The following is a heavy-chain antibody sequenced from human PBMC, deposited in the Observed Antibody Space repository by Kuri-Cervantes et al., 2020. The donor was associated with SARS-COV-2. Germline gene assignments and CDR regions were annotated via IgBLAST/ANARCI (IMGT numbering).Heavy chain of an antibody. Sequence: GESLKISCAASGFTFSDYYMSWIRQAPGKGLEWVSYISSGGSTIYYADSVKGRFTISRDNSKNTLYLQMGSLRAEDMAVYYCARDLRLGKSLDYWGQGTLVTVSS. V-gene: IGHV3-11*04. CDR1: GFTFSDYY. J-gene: IGHJ4*02. CDR2: ISSGGSTI. CDR3: ARDLRLGKSLDY. D-gene: IGHD7-27*01.